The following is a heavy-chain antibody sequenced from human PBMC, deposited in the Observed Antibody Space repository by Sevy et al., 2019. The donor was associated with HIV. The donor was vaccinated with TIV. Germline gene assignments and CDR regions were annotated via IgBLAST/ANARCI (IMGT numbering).Heavy chain of an antibody. J-gene: IGHJ4*02. CDR2: INPSGGGT. Sequence: ASVKVSCRTSTYSSTIYYMQWVRQAPGQGLEWMGLINPSGGGTSYTQKFQDRVTMTWDTSTGTVYMDLSSLRSEDTDVYYCAVSQFCGGDCYYFDQWGQGTLVTVSS. V-gene: IGHV1-46*01. CDR3: AVSQFCGGDCYYFDQ. D-gene: IGHD2-21*02. CDR1: TYSSTIYY.